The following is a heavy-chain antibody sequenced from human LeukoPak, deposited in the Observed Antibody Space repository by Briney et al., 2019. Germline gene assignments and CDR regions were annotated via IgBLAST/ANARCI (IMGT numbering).Heavy chain of an antibody. V-gene: IGHV4-38-2*02. CDR2: TFHSGSP. D-gene: IGHD2-21*01. CDR3: ARDAGGDFDY. Sequence: PSETLSLTCNVSGYSISSGYYWGWIRQPPGKALEWIGTTFHSGSPNYNPSLKSRVTISIDTSKNQLSLNLSSVTAAHTAFYYCARDAGGDFDYWGQGTLVTVSS. CDR1: GYSISSGYY. J-gene: IGHJ4*02.